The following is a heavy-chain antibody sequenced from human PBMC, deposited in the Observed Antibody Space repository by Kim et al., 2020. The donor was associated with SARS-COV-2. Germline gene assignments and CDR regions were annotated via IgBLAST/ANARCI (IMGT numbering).Heavy chain of an antibody. V-gene: IGHV4-61*02. CDR2: IYTSGST. CDR1: GGSISSGSYY. J-gene: IGHJ4*02. CDR3: AGGWELLDY. D-gene: IGHD1-26*01. Sequence: SETLSLTCTVSGGSISSGSYYWSWIRQPAGKGLEWIGRIYTSGSTNYNPSLKSRVTISVDTSKNQFSLKLSSVTAADTAVYYCAGGWELLDYWGQGTLVTVSS.